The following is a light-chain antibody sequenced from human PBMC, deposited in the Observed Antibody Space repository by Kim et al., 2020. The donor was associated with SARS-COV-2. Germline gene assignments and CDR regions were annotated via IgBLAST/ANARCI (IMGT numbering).Light chain of an antibody. CDR3: HMYNNAPWT. CDR2: AAS. J-gene: IGKJ1*01. V-gene: IGKV1-27*01. CDR1: QGISNY. Sequence: ASVGDRVTITCRASQGISNYLAWYQHKPGKVPKLLIFAASTVHSGVPSRFSGSGSGTDFTLTISSLQPEDVATYYCHMYNNAPWTFGRGTKVEIK.